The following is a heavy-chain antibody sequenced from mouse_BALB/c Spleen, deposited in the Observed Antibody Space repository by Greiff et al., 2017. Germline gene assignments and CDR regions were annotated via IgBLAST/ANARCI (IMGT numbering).Heavy chain of an antibody. CDR1: GFSLTGYG. J-gene: IGHJ3*01. CDR2: IWGDGST. CDR3: ARGYYYGSSYLAY. D-gene: IGHD1-1*01. V-gene: IGHV2-6-7*01. Sequence: VQRVESGPGLVAPSQSLSITCTVSGFSLTGYGVNWVRQPPGKGLEWLGMIWGDGSTDYNSALKSRLSISKDNSKSQVFLKMNSLQTDDTARYYCARGYYYGSSYLAYWGQGTLVTVSA.